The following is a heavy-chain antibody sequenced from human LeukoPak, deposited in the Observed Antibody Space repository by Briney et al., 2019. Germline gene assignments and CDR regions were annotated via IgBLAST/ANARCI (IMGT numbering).Heavy chain of an antibody. CDR3: ARTIMITFGGVIAYYMDV. Sequence: SETLSLTCTVSGGSISSSSYYWGWLRQPPGKGLVWIGSIYYSGSTYYNPSLKSRVTISVDTSKNQFSLKLSSGTAADTAVYYCARTIMITFGGVIAYYMDVWGKGTTVTVSS. V-gene: IGHV4-39*01. J-gene: IGHJ6*03. CDR1: GGSISSSSYY. CDR2: IYYSGST. D-gene: IGHD3-16*02.